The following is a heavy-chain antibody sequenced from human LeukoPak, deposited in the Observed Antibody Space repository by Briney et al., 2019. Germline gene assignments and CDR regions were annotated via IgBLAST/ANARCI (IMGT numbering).Heavy chain of an antibody. V-gene: IGHV4-39*01. J-gene: IGHJ4*02. CDR2: IYYSGST. D-gene: IGHD5-24*01. Sequence: SETLSLTCTVSGGSISSSSYYWGWIRQPPGKGLEWIGSIYYSGSTYYNPSLKSRVTISVDTSKNQFSLKLSSVTAADTAVYYCARLEMTTHFDYWGLGTLVTVSS. CDR3: ARLEMTTHFDY. CDR1: GGSISSSSYY.